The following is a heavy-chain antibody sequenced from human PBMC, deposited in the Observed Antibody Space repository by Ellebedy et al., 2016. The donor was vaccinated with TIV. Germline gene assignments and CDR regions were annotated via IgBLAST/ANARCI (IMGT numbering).Heavy chain of an antibody. Sequence: MPSETLSLTCTVSGGSISSSSYYWGWIRQPPGKGLEWIGSFYYSGSTYYNPSLRSRITISVDTSKNQFSLKLSSVTAADTAVYYCAKVGASTFGYYYYGMDVWGQGTTVTVSS. D-gene: IGHD1-26*01. CDR3: AKVGASTFGYYYYGMDV. CDR1: GGSISSSSYY. V-gene: IGHV4-39*01. J-gene: IGHJ6*02. CDR2: FYYSGST.